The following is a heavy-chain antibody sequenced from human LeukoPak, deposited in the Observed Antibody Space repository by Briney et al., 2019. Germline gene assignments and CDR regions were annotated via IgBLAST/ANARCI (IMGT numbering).Heavy chain of an antibody. CDR3: ARSHPFSHYYDSSVLHFDI. CDR1: GGFISSSSYY. J-gene: IGHJ3*02. Sequence: SETLSLTCTVSGGFISSSSYYWGWIRQPPGKGLEWIGSIYYSGSTYYNPSLKSRVTISVDKSKNQFSLKLSSVTAADTAVYYCARSHPFSHYYDSSVLHFDIWGQGTMVTVSS. D-gene: IGHD3-22*01. CDR2: IYYSGST. V-gene: IGHV4-39*07.